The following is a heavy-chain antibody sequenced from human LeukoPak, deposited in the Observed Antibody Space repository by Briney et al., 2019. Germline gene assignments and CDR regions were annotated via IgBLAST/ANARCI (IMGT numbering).Heavy chain of an antibody. CDR3: ARDLDPYYDSSGYYYGAGGY. J-gene: IGHJ4*02. D-gene: IGHD3-22*01. CDR1: GFTFSSYW. Sequence: PGGSLRLSCAASGFTFSSYWMSWVRQAPGKGLEWVANIKQDGSEKYYVDSVKGRFTISRDNAKNSLYLQMNSLRAEDTAVYYCARDLDPYYDSSGYYYGAGGYWGQGTLVTVSS. CDR2: IKQDGSEK. V-gene: IGHV3-7*01.